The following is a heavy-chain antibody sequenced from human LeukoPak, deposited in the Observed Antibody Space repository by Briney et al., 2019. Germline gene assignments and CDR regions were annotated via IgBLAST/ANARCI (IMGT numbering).Heavy chain of an antibody. D-gene: IGHD1-1*01. J-gene: IGHJ4*02. CDR2: ISISGSTI. V-gene: IGHV3-48*03. CDR1: GFTFSNYE. Sequence: GGSLRLSCAASGFTFSNYEMNWVRQAPGKGLEWVSYISISGSTIYYADSVKGRFTISRDNAKNSLYLQMNSLRAEDTAVYYCARLGLDWNDTPFDYWGQGTLVTVSS. CDR3: ARLGLDWNDTPFDY.